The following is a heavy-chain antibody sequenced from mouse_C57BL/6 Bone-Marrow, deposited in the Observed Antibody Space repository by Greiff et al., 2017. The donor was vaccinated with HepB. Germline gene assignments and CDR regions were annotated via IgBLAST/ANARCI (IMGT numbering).Heavy chain of an antibody. Sequence: EVKLQQSGAELVRPGASVKLSCTASGFNIKDDYMHWVKQRPEQGLEWIGWIDPENGDTEYASKFQGKATITADTSSNTAYLQRSSLTSEDTAVYYCTTDDYEGFAYWGQGTLVTVSA. CDR2: IDPENGDT. CDR1: GFNIKDDY. CDR3: TTDDYEGFAY. V-gene: IGHV14-4*01. D-gene: IGHD2-4*01. J-gene: IGHJ3*01.